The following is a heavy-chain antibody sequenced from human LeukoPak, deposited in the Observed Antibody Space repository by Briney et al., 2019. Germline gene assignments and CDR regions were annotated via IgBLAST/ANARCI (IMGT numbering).Heavy chain of an antibody. Sequence: GGSLRLFCAASGFIFSNYAIHWVRQAPGKGLEWVAAVSYDGNLQHYADAVKGRFTVSRDNSKNTVFLQINSLRTDDSAVYWCVKVYPTVTTSSVLGSWGQGTLVTVSS. J-gene: IGHJ4*02. CDR1: GFIFSNYA. D-gene: IGHD4-17*01. CDR3: VKVYPTVTTSSVLGS. CDR2: VSYDGNLQ. V-gene: IGHV3-30*18.